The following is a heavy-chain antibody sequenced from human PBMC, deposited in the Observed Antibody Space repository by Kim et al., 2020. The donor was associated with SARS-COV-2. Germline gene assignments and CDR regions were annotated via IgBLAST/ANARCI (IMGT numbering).Heavy chain of an antibody. CDR2: IYYSGST. V-gene: IGHV4-39*01. CDR1: GGSISSSSYY. J-gene: IGHJ6*01. Sequence: SETLSLTCTVSGGSISSSSYYWGWIRQPPGKGLEWIGSIYYSGSTYYNPSLKSRVTISVDTSKNQFSLKLSSVTAADTAVYYCARLLWFGELLYYYYYG. CDR3: ARLLWFGELLYYYYYG. D-gene: IGHD3-10*01.